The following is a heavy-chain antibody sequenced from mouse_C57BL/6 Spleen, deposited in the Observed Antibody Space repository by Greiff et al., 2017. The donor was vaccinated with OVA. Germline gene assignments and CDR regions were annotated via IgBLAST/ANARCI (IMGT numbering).Heavy chain of an antibody. J-gene: IGHJ2*01. V-gene: IGHV14-1*01. CDR2: IDPEDGDT. CDR1: GFNIKDYY. D-gene: IGHD2-5*01. Sequence: EVQLQQSGAELVRPGASVKLSCTASGFNIKDYYMHWVKQRPEQGLEWIGRIDPEDGDTEYAPKFQGKATMTADTSSNTAYLQLSSLTSEDTAVYYCTWSYSNYYFDYWGQGTTLTVSS. CDR3: TWSYSNYYFDY.